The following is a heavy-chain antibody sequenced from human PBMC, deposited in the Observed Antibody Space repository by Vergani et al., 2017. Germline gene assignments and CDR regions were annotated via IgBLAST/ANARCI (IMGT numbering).Heavy chain of an antibody. CDR2: ISYDGTKK. CDR1: GFTSSYYG. CDR3: ATKSCGTPGCQIGYFRE. Sequence: QVHLVESGGGVVQPGRSLRLSCVVSGFTSSYYGMHWVRLAPGKGLEWVAVISYDGTKKYYADSVKGRFTISRDNSKSTLYLQMNSLRTEDTAVYYCATKSCGTPGCQIGYFREWGQGTLVTVAS. D-gene: IGHD1-1*01. V-gene: IGHV3-30*03. J-gene: IGHJ1*01.